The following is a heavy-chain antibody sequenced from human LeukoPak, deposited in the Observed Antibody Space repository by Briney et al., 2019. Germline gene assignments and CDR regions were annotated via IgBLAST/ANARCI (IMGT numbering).Heavy chain of an antibody. CDR3: AKSYFDYSTYYSYYFNL. J-gene: IGHJ4*02. CDR2: IYSSGST. CDR1: GCSMSSDY. Sequence: SETLSLTCTVSGCSMSSDYWSWIRQPPGRGLEWIGYIYSSGSTNYNPSLKSRVTISVDTSKNQFALRLSSVTAADTAVYYCAKSYFDYSTYYSYYFNLWGQGALVTVSS. D-gene: IGHD4-11*01. V-gene: IGHV4-4*09.